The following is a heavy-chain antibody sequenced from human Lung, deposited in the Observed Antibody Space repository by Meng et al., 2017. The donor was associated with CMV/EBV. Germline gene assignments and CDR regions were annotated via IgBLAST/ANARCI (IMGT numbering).Heavy chain of an antibody. V-gene: IGHV4-39*07. D-gene: IGHD3-10*01. CDR1: GCSISSSLYY. CDR2: ISYSGTT. Sequence: LRLPQSGPGLVQPSETLSLTCTVSGCSISSSLYYLGWIRKPPGQGLEWIGTISYSGTTFYTLSLKSRVTISIDTSKFQFSLKLSSVTATDTAVYYCARDRTYPSGLDYWGQGTLVTVSS. J-gene: IGHJ4*02. CDR3: ARDRTYPSGLDY.